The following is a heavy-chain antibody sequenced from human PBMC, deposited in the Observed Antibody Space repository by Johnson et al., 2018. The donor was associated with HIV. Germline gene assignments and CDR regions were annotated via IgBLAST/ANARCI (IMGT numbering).Heavy chain of an antibody. CDR3: ARDRWGLKDAFDI. J-gene: IGHJ3*02. Sequence: MLLVESGGGLVQPGGSLRLSCAASGFTFSSYGMSWVRQAPGKGLEWVSTISGSGGSTYYADSVKGRVTISRANAKNSLYLKMNSLRAEDTAVYYCARDRWGLKDAFDIWGQGTMVTVSS. V-gene: IGHV3-23*04. CDR2: ISGSGGST. CDR1: GFTFSSYG. D-gene: IGHD3-16*01.